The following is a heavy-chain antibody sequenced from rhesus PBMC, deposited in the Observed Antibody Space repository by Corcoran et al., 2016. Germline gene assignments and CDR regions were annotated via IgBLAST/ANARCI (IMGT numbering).Heavy chain of an antibody. V-gene: IGHV4-165*02. J-gene: IGHJ6*01. CDR1: GGSLRGYY. D-gene: IGHD5-24*01. CDR2: IGGSSGST. CDR3: ARSPSIQWVQFRYYGLDS. Sequence: QVQLQESGPGLVKPSETLSLTCAVSGGSLRGYYCHWLRLPPGQGLAWLGYIGGSSGSTYYKPSHKSRVTISTETSKNQVSLKLSSVTAADTAVYYCARSPSIQWVQFRYYGLDSWGQGVVVTVSS.